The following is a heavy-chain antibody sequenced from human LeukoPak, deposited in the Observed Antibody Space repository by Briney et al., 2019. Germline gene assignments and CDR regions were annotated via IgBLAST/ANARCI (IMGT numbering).Heavy chain of an antibody. D-gene: IGHD2-15*01. J-gene: IGHJ6*02. CDR1: GFTFSSYG. CDR2: IWYDGSNK. Sequence: GGSLRLSCAASGFTFSSYGMHWVRQPPGKGLEWVAFIWYDGSNKYYADSVKGRFTISRDTSKNTLYLQMNSLRAEDTAVYYCASTLYCSGSCPYYYYGMDVWGQGTTVTVSS. CDR3: ASTLYCSGSCPYYYYGMDV. V-gene: IGHV3-33*01.